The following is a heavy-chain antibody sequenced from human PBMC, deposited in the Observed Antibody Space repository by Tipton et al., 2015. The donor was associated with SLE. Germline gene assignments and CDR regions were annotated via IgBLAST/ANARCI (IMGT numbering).Heavy chain of an antibody. V-gene: IGHV3-30*02. CDR3: AKDSYGGVRGARGWFAP. CDR1: GFTFSSYG. CDR2: IRYDGSNK. J-gene: IGHJ5*02. Sequence: QLVQSGGGVVQPGGSLRLSCAASGFTFSSYGMHWVRQAPGKGLEWVAFIRYDGSNKYYADSVKGRFTISRDNSKNTLYLQMNSLRAEDTAGYCCAKDSYGGVRGARGWFAPWGEVTLVTVSS. D-gene: IGHD3-10*01.